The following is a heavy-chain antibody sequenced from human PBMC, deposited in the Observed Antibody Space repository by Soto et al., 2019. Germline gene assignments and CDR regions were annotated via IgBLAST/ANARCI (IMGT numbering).Heavy chain of an antibody. J-gene: IGHJ6*02. CDR1: GGTFSSYA. CDR2: IIPIFGTA. V-gene: IGHV1-69*01. D-gene: IGHD3-22*01. CDR3: ARDLKRYYDSSGYGYNYYGMDV. Sequence: QVQLVQSGAEVKKPGSSVKVSCKASGGTFSSYAISWVRQAPGQGLEWMGGIIPIFGTANYAQKFQGRVTITADESTTTAYMELSSLRSEETAVYYCARDLKRYYDSSGYGYNYYGMDVWGQGTTVTVSS.